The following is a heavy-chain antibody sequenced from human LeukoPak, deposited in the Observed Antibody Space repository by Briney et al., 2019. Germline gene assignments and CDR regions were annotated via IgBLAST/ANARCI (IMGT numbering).Heavy chain of an antibody. CDR3: TGDERRGTYGHWFDP. Sequence: SETLSLTCSVSGYSITSYHWSWIRQPAGKGLEWIGRVSNSGSTNYNPSLKSRVTMSLDTSKNQFSLKLTSVTAADTAVYYCTGDERRGTYGHWFDPWGQGTLVTVSS. CDR2: VSNSGST. V-gene: IGHV4-4*07. D-gene: IGHD3-16*01. J-gene: IGHJ5*02. CDR1: GYSITSYH.